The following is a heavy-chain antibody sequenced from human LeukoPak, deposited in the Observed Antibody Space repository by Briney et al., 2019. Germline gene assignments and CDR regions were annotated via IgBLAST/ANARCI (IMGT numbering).Heavy chain of an antibody. CDR2: ISYDGNNK. Sequence: PGRSLRLSCAAFGFTFSNYAMHWVRQAPGKGLEWVAVISYDGNNKDHADFVKGRFTISRDNSKNTLYLQMNSLRTEDTAVYYCARTGDYGSGSFRWRHFDYWGQGTLVTVSS. CDR3: ARTGDYGSGSFRWRHFDY. J-gene: IGHJ4*02. V-gene: IGHV3-30-3*01. CDR1: GFTFSNYA. D-gene: IGHD3-10*01.